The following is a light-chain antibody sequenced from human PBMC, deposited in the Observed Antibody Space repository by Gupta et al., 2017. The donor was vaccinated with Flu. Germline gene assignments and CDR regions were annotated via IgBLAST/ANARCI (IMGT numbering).Light chain of an antibody. CDR2: EDS. J-gene: IGLJ3*02. CDR1: ALSKKY. CDR3: YSTGNSGNHSGV. Sequence: SHELTQPPSVSVSPGQTARITCSGDALSKKYAYWYQQKSGQAPVLVIYEDSERPSGIPERFSGSTSGTMATLTISGAQVEDEADYDCYSTGNSGNHSGVFGGGTELTVL. V-gene: IGLV3-10*01.